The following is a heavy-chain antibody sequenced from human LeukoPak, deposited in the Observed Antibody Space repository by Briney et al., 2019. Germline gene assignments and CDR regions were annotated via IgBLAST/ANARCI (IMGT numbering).Heavy chain of an antibody. Sequence: PSQTLSLTCTVSGGSISSGSYYWSWIRQPAGKGLEWIGRIYTSGSTNYNPSLKSRVTISVDTSKNQFSLKLSSVTAADTAVYYCAAWEGYWGQGTLVTVSS. D-gene: IGHD1-26*01. CDR2: IYTSGST. CDR3: AAWEGY. CDR1: GGSISSGSYY. J-gene: IGHJ4*02. V-gene: IGHV4-61*02.